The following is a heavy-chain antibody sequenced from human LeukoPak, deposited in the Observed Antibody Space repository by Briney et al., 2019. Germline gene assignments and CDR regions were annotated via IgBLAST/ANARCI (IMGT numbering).Heavy chain of an antibody. CDR2: ITSSGSPT. D-gene: IGHD2-15*01. J-gene: IGHJ4*02. CDR3: ATGMQVVVAATNY. Sequence: AVSLRRSGLGSGFTFSSYAMHWVRQAPGMGPEWISVITSSGSPTYYADSVKGRFTIYRDNAKNSLYLQMNSLRAEDTAVYYCATGMQVVVAATNYWGQGTLVTVSS. CDR1: GFTFSSYA. V-gene: IGHV3-48*03.